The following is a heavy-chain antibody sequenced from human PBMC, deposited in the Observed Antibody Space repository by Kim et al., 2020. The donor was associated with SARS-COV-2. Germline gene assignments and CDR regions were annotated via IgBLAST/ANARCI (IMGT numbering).Heavy chain of an antibody. Sequence: GGSLRLSCAASGFTFDDYAMHWVRRAPGKGLEWVSGISWNSGSIGYADSVKGRFTISRDNAKNSLYLQMNSLRAEDTALYYCAKDHGCSGGSCYSGKIYYYDYSGMDASGQGTTVTVSS. CDR1: GFTFDDYA. J-gene: IGHJ6*02. D-gene: IGHD2-15*01. CDR3: AKDHGCSGGSCYSGKIYYYDYSGMDA. CDR2: ISWNSGSI. V-gene: IGHV3-9*01.